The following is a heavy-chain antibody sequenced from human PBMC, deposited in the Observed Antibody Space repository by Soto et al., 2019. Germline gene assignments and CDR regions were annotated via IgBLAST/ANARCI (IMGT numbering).Heavy chain of an antibody. CDR3: ARGYRSSGSRGAFDI. Sequence: GFSVKVSCKASWYTFTNYGISRVRQSPGQGLEWMGWISAYNGNTNYAQKLQGRVTMTTDTSTSTAYMELRSLRSDDTAVYYCARGYRSSGSRGAFDIWGQGTMVTVSS. J-gene: IGHJ3*02. CDR2: ISAYNGNT. D-gene: IGHD6-19*01. V-gene: IGHV1-18*01. CDR1: WYTFTNYG.